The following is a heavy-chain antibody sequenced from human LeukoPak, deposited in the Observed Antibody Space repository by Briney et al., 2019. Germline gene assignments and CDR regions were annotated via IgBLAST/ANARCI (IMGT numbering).Heavy chain of an antibody. Sequence: EGIGGRVVGSGKKNYAQKFQERVTITRDRSTSTAYMELSSLRSEDTAVYYCAARYGSGYGYWGQGTLVTVSS. CDR3: AARYGSGYGY. V-gene: IGHV1-58*01. D-gene: IGHD3-10*01. CDR2: RVVGSGKK. J-gene: IGHJ4*02.